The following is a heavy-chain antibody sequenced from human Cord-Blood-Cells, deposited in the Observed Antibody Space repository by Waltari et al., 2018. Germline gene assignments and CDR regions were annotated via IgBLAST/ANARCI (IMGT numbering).Heavy chain of an antibody. CDR2: IYPGDSNT. D-gene: IGHD6-19*01. CDR1: GCSFTSYC. Sequence: VQLVQSGAEVTKPGESLKIACTGSGCSFTSYCTGWVRRMPGKGLEWRGIIYPGDSNTRDSPSFQGHVTISADKSISTAYLQWSSLKASDTAMYYCARLGWGSGWSFDYWGQGTLVTVSS. V-gene: IGHV5-51*01. J-gene: IGHJ4*02. CDR3: ARLGWGSGWSFDY.